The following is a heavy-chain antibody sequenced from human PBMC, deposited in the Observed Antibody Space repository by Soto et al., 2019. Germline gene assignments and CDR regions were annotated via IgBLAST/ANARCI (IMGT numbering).Heavy chain of an antibody. Sequence: QVQLVESGGGVVQPGRSLRLSCAASGFTFSSYAMHWVRQAPGKGLEWVAVISYDGSNKYYAGSVKGRFTISRDNFKNTLYLLVNGLRAEDTSLYYCAGGPLWGTARVRGYVYRWGVCTLVTVAS. J-gene: IGHJ2*01. CDR2: ISYDGSNK. D-gene: IGHD5-18*01. CDR3: AGGPLWGTARVRGYVYR. V-gene: IGHV3-30-3*01. CDR1: GFTFSSYA.